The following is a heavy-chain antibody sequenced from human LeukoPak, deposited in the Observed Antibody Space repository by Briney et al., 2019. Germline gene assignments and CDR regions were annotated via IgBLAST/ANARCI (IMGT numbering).Heavy chain of an antibody. CDR2: LTESGST. D-gene: IGHD5-24*01. J-gene: IGHJ4*02. CDR3: ARGRRVATTYFDY. CDR1: GFSFNNYA. V-gene: IGHV3-23*01. Sequence: GGSLRLSCAASGFSFNNYAMSWVRQAPGRGLEWVSTLTESGSTYYADSVKGRFTMSRDNSKNTLSLQMNTLRAEDTAEYYCARGRRVATTYFDYWGQGALVTVSS.